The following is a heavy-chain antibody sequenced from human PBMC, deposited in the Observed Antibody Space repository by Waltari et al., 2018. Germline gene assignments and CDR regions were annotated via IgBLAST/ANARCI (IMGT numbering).Heavy chain of an antibody. CDR1: GYRFTDYH. Sequence: QVPLVQSGTEVKKPGASVKVSCQASGYRFTDYHLHWVHQTPGQGLEWLGWINPKNGDTGYAQNFLGRVTMTRDTSINTVYMDLSGLRSDDTAVFYCARDPGPIVGAPDYWGQGTLVTVSS. D-gene: IGHD1-26*01. CDR2: INPKNGDT. V-gene: IGHV1-2*02. CDR3: ARDPGPIVGAPDY. J-gene: IGHJ4*02.